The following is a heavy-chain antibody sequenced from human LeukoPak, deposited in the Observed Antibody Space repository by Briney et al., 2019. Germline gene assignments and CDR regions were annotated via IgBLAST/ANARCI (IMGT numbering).Heavy chain of an antibody. Sequence: GGSLRLSCAASGFTFSSYSMSWVRQAPGKGLEWVSSISSSGSYISYADSVKGRFTISRDNAKNSLYLQMNSLRAEDTAVYYCARDIGEWFGERWAFDDYWGQGTLVTVSS. J-gene: IGHJ4*02. CDR3: ARDIGEWFGERWAFDDY. D-gene: IGHD3-10*01. V-gene: IGHV3-21*01. CDR2: ISSSGSYI. CDR1: GFTFSSYS.